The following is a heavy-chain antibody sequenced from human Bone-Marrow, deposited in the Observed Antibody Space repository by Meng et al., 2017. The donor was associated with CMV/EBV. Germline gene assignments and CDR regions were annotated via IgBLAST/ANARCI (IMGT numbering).Heavy chain of an antibody. CDR2: ISSNGGST. CDR1: GFTFSSFA. J-gene: IGHJ4*02. Sequence: GESLKISCAASGFTFSSFAMHWVRQAPGKGLEYVSAISSNGGSTYYADSVKGRFTISRDNSKNTLYLQMGSLRAEDMAVYYCARDNWGTDYWGQGTLVTGSS. D-gene: IGHD7-27*01. V-gene: IGHV3-64*02. CDR3: ARDNWGTDY.